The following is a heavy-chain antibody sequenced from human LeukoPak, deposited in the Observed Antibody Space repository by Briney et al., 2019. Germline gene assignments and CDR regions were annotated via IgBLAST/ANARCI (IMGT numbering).Heavy chain of an antibody. J-gene: IGHJ4*02. CDR3: ARAHQSYYDSSGYYSGVDY. CDR2: INPSGGST. V-gene: IGHV1-46*01. Sequence: APVKVSCKASGYTFTSYYMHWVRQAPGQGLEWMGIINPSGGSTSYAQKFQGRVTMTRDTSTSTVYMELSSLRSEDTAVYYCARAHQSYYDSSGYYSGVDYWGQGTLVTVSS. CDR1: GYTFTSYY. D-gene: IGHD3-22*01.